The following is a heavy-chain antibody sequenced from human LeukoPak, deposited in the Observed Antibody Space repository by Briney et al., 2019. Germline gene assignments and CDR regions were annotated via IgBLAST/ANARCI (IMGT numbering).Heavy chain of an antibody. D-gene: IGHD1-20*01. CDR1: GFTFNTYW. J-gene: IGHJ5*02. CDR3: ARDTYNWNVDTFDP. Sequence: SGGSLRLSCAASGFTFNTYWMSWVRQTPGKGLEWVANIKEDGSQKYYVDSVKGRFTISRDNAKNSLYLQLNSLRAEDTAVYYCARDTYNWNVDTFDPWGQGTLVTVSS. CDR2: IKEDGSQK. V-gene: IGHV3-7*01.